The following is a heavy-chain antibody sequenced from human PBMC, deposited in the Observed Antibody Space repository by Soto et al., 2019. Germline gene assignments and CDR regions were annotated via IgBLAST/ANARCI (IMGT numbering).Heavy chain of an antibody. Sequence: GEPLKISCKGSGYSFAGYWITWVRQKPGKGLEWMGRIDPSDSQTYYSPSFRGHVTISVTKSITTVFLQWSSLRASDTAMYYCARQIYDSDTGPNFQYYFDSWGQGTPVTVSS. D-gene: IGHD3-22*01. CDR3: ARQIYDSDTGPNFQYYFDS. CDR2: IDPSDSQT. CDR1: GYSFAGYW. V-gene: IGHV5-10-1*01. J-gene: IGHJ4*02.